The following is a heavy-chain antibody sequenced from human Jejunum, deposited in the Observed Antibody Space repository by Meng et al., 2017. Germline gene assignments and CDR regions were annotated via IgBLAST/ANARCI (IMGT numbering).Heavy chain of an antibody. CDR2: IKNDGSST. V-gene: IGHV3-74*01. D-gene: IGHD2-2*01. Sequence: VGVGAAGGGLVRPGGSLRLSCAASGFTFNSYWMHWVRQGPGKGLVWVSQIKNDGSSTDYADSVKGRFTISRDNAKNMLYLQMNSLRAEDTAVYYCARGRYASVGFDYWGQGTLVTVSS. CDR1: GFTFNSYW. J-gene: IGHJ4*02. CDR3: ARGRYASVGFDY.